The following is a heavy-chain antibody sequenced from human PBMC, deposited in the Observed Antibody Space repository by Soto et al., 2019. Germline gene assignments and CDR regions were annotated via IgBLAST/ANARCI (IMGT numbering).Heavy chain of an antibody. CDR3: ARKGYGGRWSLDY. CDR1: GFTFSSYG. CDR2: ISYDGNRK. Sequence: QVQLVESGGGVVQPGRSLRRSCAASGFTFSSYGMHWARQAPGEGLEWVAVISYDGNRKYYADSVQGRFTISRDFSKNTVDLHMNSLRFEDTAVYFCARKGYGGRWSLDYWGQGILVTVSS. V-gene: IGHV3-30*03. J-gene: IGHJ4*02. D-gene: IGHD2-15*01.